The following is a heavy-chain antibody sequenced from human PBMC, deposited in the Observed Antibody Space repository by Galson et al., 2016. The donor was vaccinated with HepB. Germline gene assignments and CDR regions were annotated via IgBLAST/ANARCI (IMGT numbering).Heavy chain of an antibody. Sequence: SLRLSCAASGFTFSSYGMNWVRQVPGKGLEWVAGISYDGSNKKYVDSVKGRFTISRDNSKNTLYLQMNSLRAEDTAVYYCAREDWNPRYYFNGMDVWGQGTTVTVSS. CDR2: ISYDGSNK. V-gene: IGHV3-30*03. CDR3: AREDWNPRYYFNGMDV. CDR1: GFTFSSYG. J-gene: IGHJ6*02. D-gene: IGHD1-1*01.